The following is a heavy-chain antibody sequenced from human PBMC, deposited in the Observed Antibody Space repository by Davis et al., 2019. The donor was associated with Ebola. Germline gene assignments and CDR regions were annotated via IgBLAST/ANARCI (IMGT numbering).Heavy chain of an antibody. CDR1: GGSISSYY. J-gene: IGHJ4*02. Sequence: PSETLSLTCTVSGGSISSYYWSWIRQPAGKGLEWIGRIYTSGSTNYNPSLKSRVTMSVDTSKNQFSLKLSSVTAADTAVYYCARDLANPYIYGPYYFDYWGQGTLVTVSS. D-gene: IGHD5-18*01. CDR3: ARDLANPYIYGPYYFDY. CDR2: IYTSGST. V-gene: IGHV4-4*07.